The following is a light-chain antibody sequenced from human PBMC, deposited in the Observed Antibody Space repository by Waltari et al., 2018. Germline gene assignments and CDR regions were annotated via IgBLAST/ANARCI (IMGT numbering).Light chain of an antibody. Sequence: DIVMTQSPDSLAVSLGERATINCKSSQSVLYSSNNKNYLAWYQQTPGQPPKLLIYWASTRESGFPDRFSGSGSGTDFTLTISSLQAEDVAVYYCQQYYRTPITFGQGTRLEIK. CDR3: QQYYRTPIT. J-gene: IGKJ5*01. V-gene: IGKV4-1*01. CDR2: WAS. CDR1: QSVLYSSNNKNY.